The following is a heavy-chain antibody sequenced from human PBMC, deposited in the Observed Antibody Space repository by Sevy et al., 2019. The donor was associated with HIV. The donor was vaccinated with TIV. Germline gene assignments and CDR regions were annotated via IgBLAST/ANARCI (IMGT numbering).Heavy chain of an antibody. D-gene: IGHD3-3*01. CDR1: GGSISSYY. CDR3: GGRTHQSRFLEPPPFDY. CDR2: IYYSGST. V-gene: IGHV4-59*01. J-gene: IGHJ4*02. Sequence: SETLSLTCTVSGGSISSYYWSWIRQPPGKGLEWIGYIYYSGSTNYNPSLKSRVTISVDTSKNQFSLKLSSVTAADTAGVYLGGRTHQSRFLEPPPFDYWGQGTLVTVSS.